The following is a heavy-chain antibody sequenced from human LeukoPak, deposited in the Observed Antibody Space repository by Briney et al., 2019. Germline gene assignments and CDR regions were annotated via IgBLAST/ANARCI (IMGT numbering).Heavy chain of an antibody. J-gene: IGHJ4*02. CDR3: AKGRAVVASSPEFDY. CDR1: GFTFSTYG. Sequence: GGSLRLSCAASGFTFSTYGIHWVRQAPGKGLDWVAVISYDGSNKYYADSVKGRFDISRDNSKDTAYLQVNSLRVEDTGVYYCAKGRAVVASSPEFDYWGQGTLGTVSS. V-gene: IGHV3-30*18. CDR2: ISYDGSNK. D-gene: IGHD3-10*01.